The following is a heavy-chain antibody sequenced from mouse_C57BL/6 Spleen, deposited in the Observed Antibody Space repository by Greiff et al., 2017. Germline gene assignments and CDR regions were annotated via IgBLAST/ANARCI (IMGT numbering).Heavy chain of an antibody. V-gene: IGHV1-82*01. CDR2: IYPGDGDT. J-gene: IGHJ3*01. Sequence: QVQLKESGPELVKPGASVKISCKASGYAFSSYWMNWVKQRHGKGLEWIGRIYPGDGDTNYNGKFKGKATLTADRAASTAYRQLSCLTSEDSSVYFCADFYGSSFAYWGQGTLVTVSA. CDR3: ADFYGSSFAY. D-gene: IGHD1-1*01. CDR1: GYAFSSYW.